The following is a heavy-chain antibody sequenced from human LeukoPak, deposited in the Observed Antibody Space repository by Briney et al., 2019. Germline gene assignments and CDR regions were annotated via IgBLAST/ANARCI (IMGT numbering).Heavy chain of an antibody. CDR3: ARAQWELLDYYYYYMDV. D-gene: IGHD1-26*01. Sequence: GASVKVSCNASGYTFTSHGISWVRQAPGQGLEWMGWISAYNGNTNYAQKLQGRVTMTTDTSTSTAYMELRSLRSDDTAVYYCARAQWELLDYYYYYMDVWGKGTTVTVS. V-gene: IGHV1-18*01. J-gene: IGHJ6*03. CDR1: GYTFTSHG. CDR2: ISAYNGNT.